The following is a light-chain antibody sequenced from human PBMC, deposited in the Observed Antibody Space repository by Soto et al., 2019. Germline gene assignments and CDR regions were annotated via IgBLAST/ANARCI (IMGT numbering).Light chain of an antibody. Sequence: DIVMTQSPDSLAVSLGERATINCKSSQSVLYSSNNKNYLAWYQQKPGQPPKLLIYWASTRESGVPDRFSGSGSGTDFTLTISSLQAEDVAVYYCQQYYKTPLTFGGGTKWIS. CDR3: QQYYKTPLT. V-gene: IGKV4-1*01. J-gene: IGKJ4*01. CDR1: QSVLYSSNNKNY. CDR2: WAS.